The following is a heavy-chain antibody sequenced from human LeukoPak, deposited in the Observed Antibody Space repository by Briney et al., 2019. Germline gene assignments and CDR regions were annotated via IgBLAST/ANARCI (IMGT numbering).Heavy chain of an antibody. V-gene: IGHV4-30-2*01. Sequence: PSETLSLTCTVSGGSISSGGYYWSWIRQPPGKGLEWIGYIYHSGSTYYNPSLKSRVTISVDRSKNQFSLKLSSVTAADTAVYYCARGGGIDIWGQGTMVTVSS. CDR2: IYHSGST. CDR1: GGSISSGGYY. J-gene: IGHJ3*02. D-gene: IGHD3-16*01. CDR3: ARGGGIDI.